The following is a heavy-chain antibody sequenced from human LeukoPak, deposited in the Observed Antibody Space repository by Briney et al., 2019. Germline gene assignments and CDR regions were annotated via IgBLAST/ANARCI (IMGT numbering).Heavy chain of an antibody. Sequence: KSSETLSLTCTVSGYSMASDYYWGWIRQSPGRGLEWIGSIFRTGGTYSNPSLKSRLIMSLDTSKNLFSLNLGTVTAADTAIYYCTAERAGTIVDYWGQGGLVTVSS. V-gene: IGHV4-38-2*02. CDR1: GYSMASDYY. CDR2: IFRTGGT. CDR3: TAERAGTIVDY. J-gene: IGHJ4*02. D-gene: IGHD5-24*01.